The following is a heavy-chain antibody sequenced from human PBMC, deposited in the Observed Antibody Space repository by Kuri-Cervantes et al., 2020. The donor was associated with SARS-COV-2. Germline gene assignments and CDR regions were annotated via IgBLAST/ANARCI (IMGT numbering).Heavy chain of an antibody. CDR2: ISAYNGNT. V-gene: IGHV1-18*04. CDR1: GYTFTSYG. D-gene: IGHD6-19*01. Sequence: ASVKVSCKASGYTFTSYGISWVRQAPGQGLEWMGWISAYNGNTNYAQKLQGRVTMTTDTSTSTAYMELRSRRSDDTAVYYCARESGSSGWYGFDYWGQGTLVTVSS. J-gene: IGHJ4*02. CDR3: ARESGSSGWYGFDY.